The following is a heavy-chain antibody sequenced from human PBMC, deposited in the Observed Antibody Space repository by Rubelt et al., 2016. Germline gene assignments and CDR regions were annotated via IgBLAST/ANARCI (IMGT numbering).Heavy chain of an antibody. D-gene: IGHD6-13*01. V-gene: IGHV4-39*01. J-gene: IGHJ4*02. Sequence: QLQLQESGPGLVKPSETLSLICTVSGGSISSSSYYWGWIRQPPGKGLAWIGSIYYSGATYYNPSLTIRGPSSLEPAKNQFSLKVSELTAADTAVYYCARPGQQLVGGSFDSWGQGILVTVSS. CDR2: IYYSGAT. CDR1: GGSISSSSYY. CDR3: ARPGQQLVGGSFDS.